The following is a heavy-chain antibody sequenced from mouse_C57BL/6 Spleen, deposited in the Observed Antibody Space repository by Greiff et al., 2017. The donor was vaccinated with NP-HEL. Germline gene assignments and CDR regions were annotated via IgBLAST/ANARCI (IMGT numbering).Heavy chain of an antibody. J-gene: IGHJ3*01. CDR1: GFTFRDYG. D-gene: IGHD2-1*01. V-gene: IGHV5-17*01. Sequence: EVQLVESGGGLVKPGGSLKLSCAASGFTFRDYGMHWVRQAPEKGLEWVAYISSGSSTIYYADTVKGRFTISRDNAKNTLFLQLTSLRSEDTAMYYCARAVHGNSFAYWGQGTLVTVSA. CDR2: ISSGSSTI. CDR3: ARAVHGNSFAY.